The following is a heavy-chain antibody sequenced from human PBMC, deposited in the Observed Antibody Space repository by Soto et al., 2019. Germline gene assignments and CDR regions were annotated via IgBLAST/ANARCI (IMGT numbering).Heavy chain of an antibody. J-gene: IGHJ5*02. CDR3: ARSPAYDFWSGYCWFDP. CDR1: GGTFSSYA. CDR2: IIPIFGTA. D-gene: IGHD3-3*01. V-gene: IGHV1-69*13. Sequence: SVKVSCKASGGTFSSYAISWVRQAPGQGLEWMGGIIPIFGTANYAQKFQGRVTITADESTSTAYMELSSLRSEDTAVYYCARSPAYDFWSGYCWFDPWGQGTLVTVSS.